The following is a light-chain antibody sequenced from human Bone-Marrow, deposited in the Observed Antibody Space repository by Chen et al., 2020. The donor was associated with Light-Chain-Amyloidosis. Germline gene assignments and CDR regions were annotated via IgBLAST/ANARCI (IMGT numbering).Light chain of an antibody. V-gene: IGKV3-11*01. CDR1: QSVGSY. Sequence: EFVLTQSPATLSLSPGERATLSCRASQSVGSYLAWYQQKPGQAPRLLIYDASNRAIGIPARFSGSGSGIDFTLTISSLEPEDFAVYYCQQRSNWPPALTFGGGTKVEIK. CDR2: DAS. CDR3: QQRSNWPPALT. J-gene: IGKJ4*01.